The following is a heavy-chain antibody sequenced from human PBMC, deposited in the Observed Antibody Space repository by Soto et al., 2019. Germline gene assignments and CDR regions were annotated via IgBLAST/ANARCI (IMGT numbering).Heavy chain of an antibody. V-gene: IGHV3-53*05. Sequence: GGSLRLSCAASGFTVSSNYMSWVRQAPGKGLEWVSVIYSGGSTYYADSVKGRFTISRDNSKNTLYLQMNSLRAEDTAVYYCAKDAFSSGWLWADLHYYYGMDVWGQGTTVTVSS. CDR2: IYSGGST. D-gene: IGHD6-19*01. CDR3: AKDAFSSGWLWADLHYYYGMDV. CDR1: GFTVSSNY. J-gene: IGHJ6*02.